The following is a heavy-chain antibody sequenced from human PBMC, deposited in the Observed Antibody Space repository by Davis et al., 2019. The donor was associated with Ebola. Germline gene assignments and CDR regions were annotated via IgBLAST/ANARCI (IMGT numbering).Heavy chain of an antibody. CDR1: GYTFTSYG. V-gene: IGHV1-18*01. CDR2: ISAYNGNT. Sequence: ASVKVSCKASGYTFTSYGISWVRQAPGQGLEWMGWISAYNGNTNYAQKLQGRVTMTTDTSTSTAYMELRSLRSDDTAVYYCARWEGSHCSSTSCSIRDSSPRRYYYYGMDVWGQGTTVTVSS. J-gene: IGHJ6*02. D-gene: IGHD2-2*01. CDR3: ARWEGSHCSSTSCSIRDSSPRRYYYYGMDV.